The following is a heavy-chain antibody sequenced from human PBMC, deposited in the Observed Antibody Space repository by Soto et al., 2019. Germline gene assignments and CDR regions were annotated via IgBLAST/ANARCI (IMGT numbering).Heavy chain of an antibody. CDR3: ASLTTETVETTGTVDY. CDR2: FDPEDGEA. V-gene: IGHV1-24*01. CDR1: GYTVTDLS. Sequence: ASVKVSCKVSGYTVTDLSMHWVRQTPGKGLEWMGGFDPEDGEAIYAQKFQDRLTMTVDTSTDTVHMELGSLRSEDSAVCYCASLTTETVETTGTVDYWCQGSLVTVSS. D-gene: IGHD4-17*01. J-gene: IGHJ4*02.